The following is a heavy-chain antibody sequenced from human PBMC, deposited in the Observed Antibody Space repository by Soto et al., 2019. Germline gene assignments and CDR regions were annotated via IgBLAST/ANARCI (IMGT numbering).Heavy chain of an antibody. D-gene: IGHD2-21*01. CDR2: ISVYSGNT. CDR3: ARDHILNLDY. J-gene: IGHJ4*02. V-gene: IGHV1-18*01. CDR1: SDTFINYA. Sequence: QVQLVQPGAEVNQAGASVKVSCKTPSDTFINYAISWVRQAPGQGLEWMGSISVYSGNTNYAQKFQGRVTMNTDTSTSTAYMEVRSLRLEDTAVYYCARDHILNLDYWGQGTLVTVPS.